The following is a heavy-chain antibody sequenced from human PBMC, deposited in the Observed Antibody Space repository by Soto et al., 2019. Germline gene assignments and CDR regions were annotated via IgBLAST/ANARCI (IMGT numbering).Heavy chain of an antibody. Sequence: SETLSLTCAVYGGSFSGYYWSWIRQPPGKGLEWIGEINHSGSTNYNPSLKSRVTISVDTSKNQFSLKLRSVTAADTAVYYCARGVGVTTFPFDYWGQGTLVTVSS. CDR2: INHSGST. J-gene: IGHJ4*02. V-gene: IGHV4-34*01. CDR1: GGSFSGYY. D-gene: IGHD4-17*01. CDR3: ARGVGVTTFPFDY.